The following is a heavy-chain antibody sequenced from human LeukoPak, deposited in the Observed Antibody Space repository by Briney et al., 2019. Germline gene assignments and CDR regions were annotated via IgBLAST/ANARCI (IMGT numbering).Heavy chain of an antibody. D-gene: IGHD2-15*01. CDR2: INPNSGGI. Sequence: GASVKVSCKASGYTFTAYYMHWVRQAPGQGLEWMGWINPNSGGIIYAQRFQGRVTMTRDTSINTAYMELSSLRSDDTAIYYCARDSPPDCRGGTCYRISVPDSWGQGALLTVSS. CDR3: ARDSPPDCRGGTCYRISVPDS. CDR1: GYTFTAYY. V-gene: IGHV1-2*02. J-gene: IGHJ4*02.